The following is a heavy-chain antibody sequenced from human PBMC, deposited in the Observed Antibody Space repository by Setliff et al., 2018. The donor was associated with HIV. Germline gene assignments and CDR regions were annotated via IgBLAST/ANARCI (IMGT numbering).Heavy chain of an antibody. J-gene: IGHJ4*02. D-gene: IGHD3-22*01. CDR3: ARVYGRGYFDTSGYFDY. V-gene: IGHV3-48*04. CDR1: GFTFSSCS. Sequence: PGGSLRLPCAASGFTFSSCSMNWVRQSPGKGLEWVSYISSRGTTIYYSGSVKGRFTISRDNAKNSLYLQMNNLRAEDTAVYYCARVYGRGYFDTSGYFDYWGQGTPVTVSS. CDR2: ISSRGTTI.